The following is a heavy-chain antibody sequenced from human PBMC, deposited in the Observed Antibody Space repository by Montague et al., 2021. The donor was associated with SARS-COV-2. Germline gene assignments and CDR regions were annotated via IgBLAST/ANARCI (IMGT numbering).Heavy chain of an antibody. Sequence: SETLSLTCIVSGGFISDSYYWAWIRQAPGKGLEWLGSLYRSGSVXSNPXXXSRVSISVDKSKNHFSLRLTSATAAETAVYYCVRGAEEAHFAMDVWGQGTTVTVS. D-gene: IGHD3-10*01. CDR2: LYRSGSV. J-gene: IGHJ6*02. V-gene: IGHV4-39*02. CDR1: GGFISDSYY. CDR3: VRGAEEAHFAMDV.